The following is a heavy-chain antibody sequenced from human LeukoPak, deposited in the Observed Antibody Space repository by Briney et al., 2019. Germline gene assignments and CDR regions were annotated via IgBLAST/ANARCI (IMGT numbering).Heavy chain of an antibody. CDR1: GFTFSSYG. CDR2: ISGSGGST. J-gene: IGHJ4*02. D-gene: IGHD2-15*01. Sequence: QPGGSLRLSCAASGFTFSSYGMSWVRQAPGKGLEWVSAISGSGGSTYYADSVKGQFTISRDNSKNTLYLQINSLRTEDTAVYYCAKDLGYCSGGSCNFDYWGQGTLVTVSS. CDR3: AKDLGYCSGGSCNFDY. V-gene: IGHV3-23*01.